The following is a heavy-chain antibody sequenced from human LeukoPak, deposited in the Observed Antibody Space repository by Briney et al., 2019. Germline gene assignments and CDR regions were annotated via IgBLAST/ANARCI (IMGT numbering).Heavy chain of an antibody. CDR3: ARTYYYDSSGYSPYYFDY. Sequence: SETLSLTCTVSGGSISSYYWSWIRQPPGKGLERIGYIYYSGSTNYNPSHKSRVTTSVDTSKNQFSLKLSSVTAADTAVYYCARTYYYDSSGYSPYYFDYWGQGTLVTVSS. CDR1: GGSISSYY. D-gene: IGHD3-22*01. V-gene: IGHV4-59*01. CDR2: IYYSGST. J-gene: IGHJ4*02.